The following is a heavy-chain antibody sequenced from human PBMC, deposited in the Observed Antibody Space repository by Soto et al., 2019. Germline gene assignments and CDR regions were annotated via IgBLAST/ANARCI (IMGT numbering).Heavy chain of an antibody. CDR1: GFTFSSYS. CDR3: ARDSPGRYCSSTSCPRMDV. J-gene: IGHJ6*02. V-gene: IGHV3-48*02. Sequence: GGSLRLSCAAPGFTFSSYSMNWVRQAPGKGLEWVSYISNSSSTIYYADSVKGRFTISRDNAKNSLYLQMSSLRDEDTAVYYCARDSPGRYCSSTSCPRMDVWGQGTTVTVSS. CDR2: ISNSSSTI. D-gene: IGHD2-2*01.